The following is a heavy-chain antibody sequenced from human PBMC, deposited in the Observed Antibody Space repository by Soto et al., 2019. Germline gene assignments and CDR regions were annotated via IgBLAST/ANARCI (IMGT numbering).Heavy chain of an antibody. V-gene: IGHV3-48*03. CDR1: GFTFSSYE. Sequence: PGGSLRLSCAASGFTFSSYEMNWVRQAPGKGLELVSYISSSGSTIYYADSVKGRFTISRDNAKNSLYLQMNSLRAEDTAVYYCARKVVPAAISDYWGQGTLVTVSS. CDR2: ISSSGSTI. J-gene: IGHJ4*02. CDR3: ARKVVPAAISDY. D-gene: IGHD2-2*01.